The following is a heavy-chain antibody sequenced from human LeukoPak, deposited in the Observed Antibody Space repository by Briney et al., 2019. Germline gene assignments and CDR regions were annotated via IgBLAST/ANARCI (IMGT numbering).Heavy chain of an antibody. D-gene: IGHD3-9*01. CDR1: GFTFSSYA. J-gene: IGHJ4*02. CDR3: VKEAVDILTGSPLYYFDY. V-gene: IGHV3-64D*06. Sequence: GGSLRLSCSASGFTFSSYAMHWVRQAPGKGLEYVSAISSNGGSTYYADSVKGRFTISRDNSKNTLYLQMSSLRAEDTAVYYCVKEAVDILTGSPLYYFDYWGQGTPVTVSS. CDR2: ISSNGGST.